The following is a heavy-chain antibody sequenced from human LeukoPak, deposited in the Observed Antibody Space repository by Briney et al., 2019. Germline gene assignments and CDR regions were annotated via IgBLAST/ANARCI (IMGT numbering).Heavy chain of an antibody. D-gene: IGHD5-18*01. J-gene: IGHJ4*02. V-gene: IGHV3-48*04. CDR3: ARRRGYSYAWVGY. CDR1: GLTFSKYS. CDR2: IDTSSTTM. Sequence: GGSLRLSCTASGLTFSKYSMTWVRQAPGKGLEWVSFIDTSSTTMYYTDSVKGRFTISRDNAKNSLYLQMNSLRAEDTAVYYCARRRGYSYAWVGYWGQGTLVTVSS.